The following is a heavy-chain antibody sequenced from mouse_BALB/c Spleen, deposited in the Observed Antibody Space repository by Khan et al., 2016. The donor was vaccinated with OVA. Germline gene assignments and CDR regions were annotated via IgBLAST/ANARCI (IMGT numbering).Heavy chain of an antibody. V-gene: IGHV9-4*02. Sequence: QIQLVQSGPELKKPGETVRISCKASGYTFTTAGIQWVQKMPGKGLKWIGWINTHSGVPKYAEDFKGRFAFSLAISVNTAYFQITNLKNEDTATYFCAGGEAAYYRKDGGAMEYWGQGTSVTVSS. CDR2: INTHSGVP. J-gene: IGHJ4*01. CDR3: AGGEAAYYRKDGGAMEY. D-gene: IGHD2-12*01. CDR1: GYTFTTAG.